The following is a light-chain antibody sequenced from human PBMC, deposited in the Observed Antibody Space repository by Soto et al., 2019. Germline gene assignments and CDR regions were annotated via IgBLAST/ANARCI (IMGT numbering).Light chain of an antibody. V-gene: IGLV2-23*01. CDR1: SSDVGSYNL. CDR2: EGS. J-gene: IGLJ1*01. CDR3: CSYAGSSTTYV. Sequence: QSLLTQPASVSGSPGQSITISCTGTSSDVGSYNLVSWYQQHPGKAPKLMIYEGSKRPSGVSNRFSGSKSGNTASLTISGLQAEDEADYYCCSYAGSSTTYVFGNGTKVTVL.